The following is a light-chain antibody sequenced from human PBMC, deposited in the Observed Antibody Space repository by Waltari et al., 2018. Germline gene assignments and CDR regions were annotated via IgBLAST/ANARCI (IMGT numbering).Light chain of an antibody. CDR2: GAS. CDR3: QQYVNWPLT. CDR1: QSHSSN. J-gene: IGKJ4*01. V-gene: IGKV3-15*01. Sequence: SPTTRAGQSHSSNLAWYHQKPRRAPRLLIHGASTRATTIPASFSGSGSGTEFTLTISSLQSEDIALYYCQQYVNWPLTFGGGTKVDIK.